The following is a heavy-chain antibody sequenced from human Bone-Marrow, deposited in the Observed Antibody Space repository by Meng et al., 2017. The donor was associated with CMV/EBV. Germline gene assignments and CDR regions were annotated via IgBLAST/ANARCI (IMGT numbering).Heavy chain of an antibody. CDR3: ARGVGESLGWEMGY. D-gene: IGHD1-26*01. CDR2: ISGDGRTT. Sequence: PVESGGGLVQTGGSLRLSCAASGFAFSNYWMHWVRQGPWKGLVWVSRISGDGRTTSYADSVKGRFTISRDNAKNTLYLQMNSLGVEDTAVYYCARGVGESLGWEMGYWGQGILVTVSS. CDR1: GFAFSNYW. J-gene: IGHJ4*02. V-gene: IGHV3-74*01.